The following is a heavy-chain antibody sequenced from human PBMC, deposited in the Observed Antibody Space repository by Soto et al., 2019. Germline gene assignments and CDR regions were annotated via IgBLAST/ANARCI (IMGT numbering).Heavy chain of an antibody. V-gene: IGHV1-18*01. CDR2: ISAYNGNT. Sequence: QVQLLQSGAEVKKHGASVKVSCKASGYSFTSYGISWVRQAPGQGLEWMGWISAYNGNTNYAQKLQGRVTMTTDTSTSTVYMGLRSLRSDDTAVYYCARDNGFGESDVWGQGTTVTVSS. J-gene: IGHJ6*02. CDR1: GYSFTSYG. CDR3: ARDNGFGESDV. D-gene: IGHD3-10*01.